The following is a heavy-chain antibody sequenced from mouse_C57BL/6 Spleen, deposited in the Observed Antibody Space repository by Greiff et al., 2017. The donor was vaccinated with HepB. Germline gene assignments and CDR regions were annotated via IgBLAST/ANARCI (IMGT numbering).Heavy chain of an antibody. J-gene: IGHJ2*01. CDR2: IDPSDSYT. V-gene: IGHV1-69*01. Sequence: QVQLQQSGAELVMPGASVKLSCKASGYTFTSYWMHWVKQRPGQGLEWIGEIDPSDSYTNYNQKFKGKSTLTVDKSSSTAYMQLSSLTSEDSAVYYCARLDDYYFDYWGQGTTLTVSS. CDR3: ARLDDYYFDY. CDR1: GYTFTSYW. D-gene: IGHD2-4*01.